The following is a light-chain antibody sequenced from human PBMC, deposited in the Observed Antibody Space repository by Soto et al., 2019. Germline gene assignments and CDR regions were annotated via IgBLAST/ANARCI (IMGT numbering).Light chain of an antibody. CDR2: GVS. CDR3: QQSYSTPWT. V-gene: IGKV1-39*01. CDR1: QSVVNY. Sequence: IQMTQSPSSLSAFVGDRVTITCRANQSVVNYLNWYEQKPGKAPRLVIYGVSNLQSGVPSKFSGSGSGTDFTLTISSLQPEDFATYFCQQSYSTPWTFGQGTKVEIK. J-gene: IGKJ1*01.